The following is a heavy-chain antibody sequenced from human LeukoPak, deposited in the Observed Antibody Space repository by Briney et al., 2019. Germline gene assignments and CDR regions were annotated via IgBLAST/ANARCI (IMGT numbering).Heavy chain of an antibody. D-gene: IGHD5/OR15-5a*01. CDR1: GFTFSDYY. Sequence: GGSLRLSCAASGFTFSDYYMSWIGQAPGKGLEWVSYISSSGSTIYYADSVKGRFTISRDNAKNSLYLQMNSLRAEDTAVYYCARDLVSERIFDYWGQGTLVTVSS. J-gene: IGHJ4*02. V-gene: IGHV3-11*01. CDR3: ARDLVSERIFDY. CDR2: ISSSGSTI.